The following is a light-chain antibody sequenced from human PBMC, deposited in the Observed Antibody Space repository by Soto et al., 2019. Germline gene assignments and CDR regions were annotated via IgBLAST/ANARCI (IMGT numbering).Light chain of an antibody. CDR1: SSNIGAGYY. Sequence: QSVLTQPPSVSGAPGQRVTISCTGSSSNIGAGYYVHWYQQLPGTAPKILIYGNSNRPSGVPDRFSGSKSGTSASLAITGLQAEDEADYYCQSYDSSLSGGVFGGGTKLTV. J-gene: IGLJ3*02. CDR3: QSYDSSLSGGV. V-gene: IGLV1-40*01. CDR2: GNS.